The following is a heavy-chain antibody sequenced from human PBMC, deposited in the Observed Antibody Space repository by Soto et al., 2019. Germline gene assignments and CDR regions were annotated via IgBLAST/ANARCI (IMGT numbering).Heavy chain of an antibody. Sequence: SETLSLTCTVSGGSITSYYWSWIRQPPGKGLEWIAYIYDTGSTNYNPSLKSRVTISVDKSKNQFSLKLSSVTAADTAVYYCARDQLEGNWFDPWGKGTLVTVS. CDR3: ARDQLEGNWFDP. V-gene: IGHV4-59*12. CDR1: GGSITSYY. J-gene: IGHJ5*02. CDR2: IYDTGST. D-gene: IGHD1-1*01.